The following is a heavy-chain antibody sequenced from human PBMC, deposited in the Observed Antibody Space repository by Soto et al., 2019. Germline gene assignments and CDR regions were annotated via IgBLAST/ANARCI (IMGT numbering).Heavy chain of an antibody. CDR1: GFTFSSYA. CDR3: ARDLYYDFWSGPYYYYYGMDV. Sequence: GGSLRLSCAASGFTFSSYAMHWVRQAPGKGLEWVAVISYDGSNKYYADSVKGRFTISRDNSKNTLYLQMNSLRAEETAVYYCARDLYYDFWSGPYYYYYGMDVWGQGTTVTVSS. V-gene: IGHV3-30-3*01. CDR2: ISYDGSNK. D-gene: IGHD3-3*01. J-gene: IGHJ6*02.